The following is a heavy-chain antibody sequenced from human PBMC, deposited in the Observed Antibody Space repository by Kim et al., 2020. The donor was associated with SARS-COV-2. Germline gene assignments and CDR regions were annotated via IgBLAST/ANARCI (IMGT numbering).Heavy chain of an antibody. Sequence: SETLSLTCAVYGGSFSGYYWSWIRQPPGKGLEWIGEINHSGSTNYNPSLKSRVTISVDTSKNQFSLKLSSVTAADTAVYYCARGLVGDFWSGYQSPSSFDYWGQGTLVTVSS. CDR3: ARGLVGDFWSGYQSPSSFDY. CDR2: INHSGST. V-gene: IGHV4-34*01. D-gene: IGHD3-3*01. J-gene: IGHJ4*02. CDR1: GGSFSGYY.